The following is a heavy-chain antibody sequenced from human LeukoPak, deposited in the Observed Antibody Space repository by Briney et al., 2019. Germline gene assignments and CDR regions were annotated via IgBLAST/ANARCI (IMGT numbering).Heavy chain of an antibody. D-gene: IGHD6-19*01. J-gene: IGHJ4*02. V-gene: IGHV6-1*01. CDR2: TYYRSKWFD. CDR1: GDSVSSNSAA. Sequence: PSQTLSLTCAISGDSVSSNSAAWSWIRQSPSRGLEWLGRTYYRSKWFDDYAVSVKSRITISPDTSKNQFSLQLKSVTPEDTAVYYCARGTTTAGRFGSWGQGALVTVSS. CDR3: ARGTTTAGRFGS.